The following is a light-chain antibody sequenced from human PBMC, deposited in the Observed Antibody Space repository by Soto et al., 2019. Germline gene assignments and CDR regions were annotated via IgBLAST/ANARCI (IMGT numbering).Light chain of an antibody. Sequence: EIVMTQSPDTLSESPGERATLSCRASQSVSTNLAWYQQKPGQAPRLLIYGASTRATGIPARFSGSGSGTEFTLTISSLQSEDFAFYHCQQYNNWPYTFAQGTDQEIK. J-gene: IGKJ2*01. CDR2: GAS. V-gene: IGKV3-15*01. CDR3: QQYNNWPYT. CDR1: QSVSTN.